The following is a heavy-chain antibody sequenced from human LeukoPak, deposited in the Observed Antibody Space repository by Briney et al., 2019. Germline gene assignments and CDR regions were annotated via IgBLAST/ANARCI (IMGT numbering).Heavy chain of an antibody. J-gene: IGHJ5*02. V-gene: IGHV3-23*01. Sequence: GGSLRLSCAGSGFSFSSYAMSWVRQAPGKGLEWVSAISGSGGSTYYADSVKGRFTISRDNSKNTLYLQMNSLRAEDTAVYYCAKDPRYSSSWFGGNWFDPWGQGTLVTVSS. D-gene: IGHD6-13*01. CDR3: AKDPRYSSSWFGGNWFDP. CDR1: GFSFSSYA. CDR2: ISGSGGST.